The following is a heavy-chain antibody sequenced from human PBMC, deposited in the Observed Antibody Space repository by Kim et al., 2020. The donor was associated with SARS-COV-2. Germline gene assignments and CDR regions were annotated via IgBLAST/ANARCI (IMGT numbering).Heavy chain of an antibody. Sequence: SETLSLTCTVSGYSISSGYYWGWIRQPPGKGLEWIGSIYHSGSTYYNPSLKSRVTISVDTSKNQFSLKLSSVTAADTAVYYCARVALSITMIVVPHYFD. J-gene: IGHJ4*01. V-gene: IGHV4-38-2*02. CDR3: ARVALSITMIVVPHYFD. CDR2: IYHSGST. CDR1: GYSISSGYY. D-gene: IGHD3-22*01.